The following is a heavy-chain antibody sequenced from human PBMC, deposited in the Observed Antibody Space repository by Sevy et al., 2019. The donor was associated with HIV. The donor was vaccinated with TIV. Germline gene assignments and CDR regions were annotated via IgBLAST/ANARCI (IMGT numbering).Heavy chain of an antibody. V-gene: IGHV1-8*02. D-gene: IGHD6-19*01. CDR3: ARVSGWHLRYGMDV. J-gene: IGHJ6*02. CDR2: MNTNTGNT. CDR1: GFNFASYD. Sequence: ASVKVSCKASGFNFASYDIYWVRQATGQGLEWMGWMNTNTGNTGFAQKFQGRVTMTRNTSITTAYMELSNLSSEDTAVDYWARVSGWHLRYGMDVWGQGTTVTVSS.